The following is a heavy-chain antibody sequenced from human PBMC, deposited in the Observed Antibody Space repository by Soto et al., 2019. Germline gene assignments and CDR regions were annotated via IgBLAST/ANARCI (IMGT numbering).Heavy chain of an antibody. D-gene: IGHD2-15*01. Sequence: EVQLVESGGGLVQPGGSLRLSCAASGFTFSSYWMHWVRQAPGKRLVWVSRINSDGSSTSYADSVKGRFTISRDNAKNTLYLHMNSLRAEDTAVYYCVRTSLVVAAATREDYWGQGTLVTVSS. CDR1: GFTFSSYW. V-gene: IGHV3-74*01. CDR3: VRTSLVVAAATREDY. CDR2: INSDGSST. J-gene: IGHJ4*02.